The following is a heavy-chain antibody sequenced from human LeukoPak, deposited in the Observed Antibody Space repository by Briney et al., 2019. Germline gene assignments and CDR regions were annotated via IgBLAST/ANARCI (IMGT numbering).Heavy chain of an antibody. D-gene: IGHD2-2*02. Sequence: GGSLRLSCAASGFTFTSYSMSWVRQAPGKGLEWVSVISGSGFSTYYADSVKGRFTISRDDSKDTLYLQMNSLRAEDTAVYYCAKDWGYCSSTSCYRPVWFDPWGQGTLVTVSS. J-gene: IGHJ5*02. CDR1: GFTFTSYS. V-gene: IGHV3-23*01. CDR2: ISGSGFST. CDR3: AKDWGYCSSTSCYRPVWFDP.